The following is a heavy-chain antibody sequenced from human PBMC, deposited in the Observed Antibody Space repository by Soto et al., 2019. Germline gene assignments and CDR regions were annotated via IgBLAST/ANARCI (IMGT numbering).Heavy chain of an antibody. D-gene: IGHD4-17*01. CDR2: TYSGGDT. J-gene: IGHJ4*02. V-gene: IGHV3-66*01. CDR1: GVTVGNNY. Sequence: EVRLVESGGGLVQPGGSLRLSCAASGVTVGNNYMSWVRQAPGKGLEWVSVTYSGGDTRYADSVKGRFTMSTDSTKNKGYLQMDSLRAEDTAVYFCATNVTVTALGYWGQGSLVTVSS. CDR3: ATNVTVTALGY.